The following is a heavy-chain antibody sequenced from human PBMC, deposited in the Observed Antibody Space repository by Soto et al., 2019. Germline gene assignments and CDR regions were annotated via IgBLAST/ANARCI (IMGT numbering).Heavy chain of an antibody. J-gene: IGHJ4*02. CDR2: ISYDGSNK. V-gene: IGHV3-30*18. Sequence: PGGSLRLSCAASGFTFSSYGMHWVRQAPGKGLEWVAVISYDGSNKYYADSVKGRFTISRDNSKNMLYLQMNSLRAEDTAVYYCAKDPDSDYYDSSGYYYHYFDYWGQGTLVTVSS. CDR1: GFTFSSYG. CDR3: AKDPDSDYYDSSGYYYHYFDY. D-gene: IGHD3-22*01.